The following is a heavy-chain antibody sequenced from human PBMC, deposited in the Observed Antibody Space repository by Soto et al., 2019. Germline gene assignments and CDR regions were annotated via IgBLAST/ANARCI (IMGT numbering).Heavy chain of an antibody. CDR2: MYHSWST. CDR3: ALGKRGAFDI. J-gene: IGHJ3*02. V-gene: IGHV4-4*02. D-gene: IGHD3-10*01. CDR1: GGSISRSNW. Sequence: LSLTCAVSGGSISRSNWWSWVRQPPGQGVEWMGEMYHSWSTNYHTSLKRRVTISVDKSKNQFSLNLSSVTAADTAVYYCALGKRGAFDIWGQGTMVTV.